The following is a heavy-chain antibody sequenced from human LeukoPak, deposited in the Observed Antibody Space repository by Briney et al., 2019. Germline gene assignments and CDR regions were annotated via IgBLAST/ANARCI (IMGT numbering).Heavy chain of an antibody. CDR1: GYSISSGYY. J-gene: IGHJ4*02. V-gene: IGHV4-38-2*02. Sequence: SETLSLTCTVSGYSISSGYYWGWIRQPPGKGLEWIGSIYHSGSTNYNPSLKSRVTISVDTSKNQFSLKLSSVTAADTAVYYCARGGQAVNWGQGTLVTVSS. CDR2: IYHSGST. CDR3: ARGGQAVN. D-gene: IGHD4-17*01.